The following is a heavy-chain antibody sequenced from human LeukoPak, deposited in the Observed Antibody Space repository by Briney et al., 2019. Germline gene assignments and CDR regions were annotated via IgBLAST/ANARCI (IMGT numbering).Heavy chain of an antibody. CDR2: IIPIFGTA. D-gene: IGHD3-16*01. J-gene: IGHJ5*02. CDR1: GGTFSSYA. Sequence: SVKVSCKASGGTFSSYAISWVRQAPGQGLEWMGGIIPIFGTANYAQKFQGRVTITTDESTSTAYMELSSLRSGDTAVYYCARDKTITFGGNGWFDPWGQGTLVTVSS. CDR3: ARDKTITFGGNGWFDP. V-gene: IGHV1-69*05.